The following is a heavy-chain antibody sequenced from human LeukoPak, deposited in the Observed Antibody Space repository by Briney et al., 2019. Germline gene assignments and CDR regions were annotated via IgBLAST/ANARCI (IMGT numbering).Heavy chain of an antibody. Sequence: ASVKVSCKASGYTFTEHGISWVRQAPGQGLEWMGWISGYSGNTKYAQKVQGRVTVTTDTATSTAYMDLRSLTSDDTAVYYCARGGSGSHYNPFDYWGQGTLVTVSS. J-gene: IGHJ4*02. V-gene: IGHV1-18*01. CDR2: ISGYSGNT. CDR3: ARGGSGSHYNPFDY. CDR1: GYTFTEHG. D-gene: IGHD3-10*01.